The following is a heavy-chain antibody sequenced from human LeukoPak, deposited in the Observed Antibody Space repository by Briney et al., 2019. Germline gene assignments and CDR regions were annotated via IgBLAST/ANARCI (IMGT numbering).Heavy chain of an antibody. CDR1: GFTVSSNY. D-gene: IGHD3-22*01. V-gene: IGHV3-53*01. Sequence: PGGSLRLSCAASGFTVSSNYMSWVRQAPGKGLEWVSVIYSGGSTYYADSVKGRFTISRDNSKHTLYLQMNSPRAEDTAVYYCAIRGENDSTGSRTDYWGQGTLVTVSS. CDR3: AIRGENDSTGSRTDY. J-gene: IGHJ4*02. CDR2: IYSGGST.